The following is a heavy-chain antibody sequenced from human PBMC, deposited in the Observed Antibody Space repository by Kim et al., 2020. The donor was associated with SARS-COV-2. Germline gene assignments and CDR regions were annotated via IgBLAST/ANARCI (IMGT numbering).Heavy chain of an antibody. CDR2: IWYDGSNK. J-gene: IGHJ4*02. D-gene: IGHD3-9*01. V-gene: IGHV3-33*01. CDR3: ARGASVTVLRYFDWLFNFDY. CDR1: GFTFSSYG. Sequence: GGSLRLSCAASGFTFSSYGMHWVRQAPGKGLEWVAVIWYDGSNKYYADSVKGRFTISRDNSKNTLYLQMNSLRAEDTAVYYCARGASVTVLRYFDWLFNFDYWGQGTLVTVSS.